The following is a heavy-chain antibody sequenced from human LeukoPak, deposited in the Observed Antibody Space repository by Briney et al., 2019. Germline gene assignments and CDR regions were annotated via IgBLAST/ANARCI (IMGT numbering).Heavy chain of an antibody. CDR1: GGSFSGYY. D-gene: IGHD4-17*01. Sequence: SETLSLTCAVYGGSFSGYYWSWIRQPPGKGLEWIGEINHSGSTNYNPSLKSRVTISVDTSKNQFSLKLSSVTAADTAVYYCARTSYYGDYVHWGQGTLVTVSS. CDR2: INHSGST. J-gene: IGHJ4*02. V-gene: IGHV4-34*01. CDR3: ARTSYYGDYVH.